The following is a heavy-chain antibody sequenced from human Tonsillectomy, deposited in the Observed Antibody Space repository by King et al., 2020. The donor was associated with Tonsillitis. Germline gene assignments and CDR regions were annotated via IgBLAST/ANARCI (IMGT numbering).Heavy chain of an antibody. CDR1: GFXXXTYX. CDR2: ISXSXXR. V-gene: IGHV3-23*04. Sequence: VQLVEXGGGLVQXGGSLRLSCTXSGFXXXTYXXXXVXQXPGKXLXXVXGISXSXXRYXAXXVXXRFTISRXNXXNTLXLQMNSLRADDTAVYYCAKEXXXXGXXFXXXXXGXXXXXXXXXXKXPSXFPLXXXSXSTXXGTAXLGXLVKDYF. J-gene: IGHJ1*01. CDR3: AKEXXXXGXXFXXXXXGXXXXXXXXXXKXPSXFPLXXXSXSTXXGTAXLGXLVKDYF.